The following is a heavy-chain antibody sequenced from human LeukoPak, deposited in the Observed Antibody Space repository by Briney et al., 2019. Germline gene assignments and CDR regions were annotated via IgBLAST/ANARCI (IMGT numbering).Heavy chain of an antibody. D-gene: IGHD3-22*01. Sequence: SETLSLNCTVSGGSISSYYWSWIRQPPGKGLEWIGNIYYSGSTNYNPSLKSRVTISVDTSKNQYSLKLSSVTAADTAVYYCTRGSIAYYYMDVWGKGTTVTISS. CDR1: GGSISSYY. CDR2: IYYSGST. J-gene: IGHJ6*03. CDR3: TRGSIAYYYMDV. V-gene: IGHV4-59*01.